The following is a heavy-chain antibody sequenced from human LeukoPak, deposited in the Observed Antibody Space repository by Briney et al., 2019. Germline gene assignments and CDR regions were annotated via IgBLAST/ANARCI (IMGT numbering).Heavy chain of an antibody. CDR2: IKEDGSEK. CDR3: ASGGRSSWYYYGMDV. Sequence: GGSLRLSCEGSAFIFSGHWMNWVRQTPGKGLEWVASIKEDGSEKYYVDSVKGRFTISRDNAKNSLYLQMNSLRAEDTAVYYCASGGRSSWYYYGMDVWGQGTTVTVSS. J-gene: IGHJ6*02. D-gene: IGHD6-13*01. V-gene: IGHV3-7*01. CDR1: AFIFSGHW.